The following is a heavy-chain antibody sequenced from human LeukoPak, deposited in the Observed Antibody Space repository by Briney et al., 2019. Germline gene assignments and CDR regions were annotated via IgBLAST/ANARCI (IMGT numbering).Heavy chain of an antibody. CDR1: GYSISSGYY. Sequence: SETLSLTCTVSGYSISSGYYWGWIRQPPGRGLEWIGSIYHSGSTYYNPSLKSRVTISVDTSKNQFSLKLSSATAADTAVYYCARWKRWELYPIVADYWGQGTLVTVSS. V-gene: IGHV4-38-2*02. D-gene: IGHD1-26*01. CDR2: IYHSGST. J-gene: IGHJ4*02. CDR3: ARWKRWELYPIVADY.